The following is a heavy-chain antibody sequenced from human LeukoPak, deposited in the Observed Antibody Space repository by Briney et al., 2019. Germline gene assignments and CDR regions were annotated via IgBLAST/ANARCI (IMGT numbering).Heavy chain of an antibody. V-gene: IGHV5-51*01. CDR3: AIQPEIVVVPPARGPELTRGIDS. J-gene: IGHJ4*02. CDR1: GYSFTSYW. Sequence: GESLKISCKGSGYSFTSYWIGWVRQMPGKGLEWMGIIYPGDSDTRYSPSFQGQVTISADKSISTAYLQWSSLKASDTAMYYCAIQPEIVVVPPARGPELTRGIDSWGQGTLVTVSS. CDR2: IYPGDSDT. D-gene: IGHD2-2*01.